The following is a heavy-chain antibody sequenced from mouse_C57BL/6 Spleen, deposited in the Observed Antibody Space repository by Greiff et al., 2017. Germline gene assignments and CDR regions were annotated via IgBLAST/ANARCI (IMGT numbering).Heavy chain of an antibody. Sequence: QVHVKQSGAELVRPGSSVKLSCKASGYTFTSYWLDWVKQRPGQGLEWIGNIYPSDSETHYNQKFKDKATLTVDKSSSTAYMQLSSLTSEDSAVYYCARGGSSFSYAMDYWGQGTSVTVSS. CDR1: GYTFTSYW. D-gene: IGHD1-1*01. CDR3: ARGGSSFSYAMDY. J-gene: IGHJ4*01. V-gene: IGHV1-61*01. CDR2: IYPSDSET.